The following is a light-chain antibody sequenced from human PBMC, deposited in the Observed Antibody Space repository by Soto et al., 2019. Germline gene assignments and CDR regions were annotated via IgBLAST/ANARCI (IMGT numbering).Light chain of an antibody. J-gene: IGLJ1*01. Sequence: QAVVTQPSSVSGTPGQGVTISCSGSISNIGNNYVYWFQQLPGTAPKVLSNRNDQRPSGVPARFSGSKSGTSASLAISGLRSEDEADYYCAAWDDTVRSYVFGTGTKLTVL. CDR3: AAWDDTVRSYV. CDR1: ISNIGNNY. CDR2: RND. V-gene: IGLV1-47*01.